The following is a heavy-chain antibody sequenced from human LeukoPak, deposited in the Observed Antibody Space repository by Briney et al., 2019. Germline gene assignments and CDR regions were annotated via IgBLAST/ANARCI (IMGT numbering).Heavy chain of an antibody. Sequence: GGSLRLSCAASGFTFSSHWMSWVRQAPGKGLEWVANINPYGSVRNYVDSVKGPFTISRDNAKSSLYLQMNSLRAEDTAIYYCARDHVVDGLVFDYWGQGTLVTVSS. CDR2: INPYGSVR. CDR1: GFTFSSHW. V-gene: IGHV3-7*01. D-gene: IGHD2-15*01. CDR3: ARDHVVDGLVFDY. J-gene: IGHJ4*02.